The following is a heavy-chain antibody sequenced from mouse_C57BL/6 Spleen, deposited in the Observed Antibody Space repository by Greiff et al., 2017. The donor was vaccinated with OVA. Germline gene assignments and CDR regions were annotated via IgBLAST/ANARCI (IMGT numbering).Heavy chain of an antibody. D-gene: IGHD1-1*01. J-gene: IGHJ2*01. V-gene: IGHV1-81*01. Sequence: QVQLQQSGAELARPGASVKLSCKASGYTFTSYGISWVKQRTGQGLEWIGEIYPRSGNTYYNEKFKGKATLTADKSSSTAYMELRSLTSEDSAVYFCAREGVGRITTVVENYFDYWGQGTTLTVSS. CDR3: AREGVGRITTVVENYFDY. CDR1: GYTFTSYG. CDR2: IYPRSGNT.